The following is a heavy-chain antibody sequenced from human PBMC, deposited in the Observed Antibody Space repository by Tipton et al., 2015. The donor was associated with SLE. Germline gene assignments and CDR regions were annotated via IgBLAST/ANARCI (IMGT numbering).Heavy chain of an antibody. J-gene: IGHJ4*02. CDR3: ARRGGSLEN. V-gene: IGHV4-4*07. D-gene: IGHD5-24*01. CDR1: GGSISFDY. Sequence: TLSLTCTVSGGSISFDYWSWIRQSAGRGLEWIGRIYSSGDRDYNPSLRSRVTMSIDASQNRVPLRLDSVTAADTAVYYCARRGGSLENWGQGTLVTVSS. CDR2: IYSSGDR.